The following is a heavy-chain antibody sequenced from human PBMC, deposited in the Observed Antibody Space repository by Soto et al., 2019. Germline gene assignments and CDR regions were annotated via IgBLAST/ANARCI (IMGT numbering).Heavy chain of an antibody. CDR1: GGSTSSYY. Sequence: SETLSLTCTVSGGSTSSYYWSWIRQPPGKGLEWIGYIYYSGSTNYNPSLKSRVTISVDTSKNQFSLKLSSVTAADTAVYYCARAKIAVAGGFDYWGQGTLVTVSS. CDR2: IYYSGST. V-gene: IGHV4-59*01. J-gene: IGHJ4*02. CDR3: ARAKIAVAGGFDY. D-gene: IGHD6-19*01.